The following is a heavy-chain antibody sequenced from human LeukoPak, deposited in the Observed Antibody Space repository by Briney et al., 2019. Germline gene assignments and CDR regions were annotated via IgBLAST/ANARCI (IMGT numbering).Heavy chain of an antibody. CDR3: ARGRRVSYYDFWSGYYGAFDI. J-gene: IGHJ3*02. CDR1: GGSISSYY. D-gene: IGHD3-3*01. CDR2: IYTSGST. V-gene: IGHV4-4*07. Sequence: SETLSLTCTVSGGSISSYYWSWIRQPAGKGLEWIGRIYTSGSTNYNPSLKSRVTMSVDTSKNQFSLKLSSVTAADTAVYYCARGRRVSYYDFWSGYYGAFDIWGQGTMVTVSS.